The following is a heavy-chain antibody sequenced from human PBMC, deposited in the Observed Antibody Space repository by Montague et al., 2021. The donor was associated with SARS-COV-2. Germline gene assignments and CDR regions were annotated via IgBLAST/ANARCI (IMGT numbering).Heavy chain of an antibody. CDR2: IYHSGST. J-gene: IGHJ4*02. Sequence: SETLSLTCAVYGRSFSGYYWSWIRQPPGKGLEWIGEIYHSGSTNYNPSLKSRVTISVDTSKNQFSLRLSSVTAADTAVYYFARDRGVQYQLQMPFYFDYWGQGTLVTVSS. CDR1: GRSFSGYY. D-gene: IGHD2-2*01. CDR3: ARDRGVQYQLQMPFYFDY. V-gene: IGHV4-34*01.